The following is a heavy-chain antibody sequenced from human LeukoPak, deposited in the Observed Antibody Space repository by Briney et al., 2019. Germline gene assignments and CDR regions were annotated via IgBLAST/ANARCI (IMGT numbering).Heavy chain of an antibody. CDR3: AKDLSGGWSLDY. D-gene: IGHD6-19*01. CDR1: GFTFSTYG. J-gene: IGHJ4*02. V-gene: IGHV3-30*18. CDR2: ISHDGSDK. Sequence: GRSLRLSCGASGFTFSTYGMHWVRQAPGKGLEWVAVISHDGSDKHYADSVKGRFSISRDNSKNTLYLQTNSLRGEDTVVYYCAKDLSGGWSLDYWGQGTLVTVSS.